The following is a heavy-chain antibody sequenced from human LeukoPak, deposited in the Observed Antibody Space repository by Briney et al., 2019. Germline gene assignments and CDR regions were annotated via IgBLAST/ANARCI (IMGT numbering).Heavy chain of an antibody. Sequence: GGSLRLSCAASGFTFSSYGMPWVRQAPGKGLEWVAVISYDGSNKYYADSVKGRFTISRDNSKNTLYLQMNSLRAEDTAVYYCAKGRSPFRDILTGDIDYWGQGTLVTVSS. D-gene: IGHD3-9*01. V-gene: IGHV3-30*18. CDR3: AKGRSPFRDILTGDIDY. CDR1: GFTFSSYG. CDR2: ISYDGSNK. J-gene: IGHJ4*02.